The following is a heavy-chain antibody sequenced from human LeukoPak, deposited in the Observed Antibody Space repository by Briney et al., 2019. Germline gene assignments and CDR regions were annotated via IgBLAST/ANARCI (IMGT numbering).Heavy chain of an antibody. CDR3: ARARRSGYYYD. CDR1: GYTFTSYD. V-gene: IGHV1-8*01. CDR2: MNPNSGNT. Sequence: ASVTVSCKASGYTFTSYDINWVRQAPGQGLEWMGWMNPNSGNTGYAQKFQGRVTMTRNTSISTAYMELSSLRSEDTAVYYCARARRSGYYYDWGQGTLVTVSS. D-gene: IGHD3-22*01. J-gene: IGHJ4*02.